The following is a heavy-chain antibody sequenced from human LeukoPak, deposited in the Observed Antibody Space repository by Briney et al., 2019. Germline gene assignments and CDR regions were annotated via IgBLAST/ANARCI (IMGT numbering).Heavy chain of an antibody. V-gene: IGHV3-48*03. D-gene: IGHD6-13*01. CDR3: ARGPYSSNWYVDY. J-gene: IGHJ4*02. CDR1: GFTLSSYE. Sequence: GGSLRLPCAASGFTLSSYEMNWARLAPGKGLEWISYISRIGNSIYYADSVKGRFTISRDSAKNSLYLQMNSLRAEDTAVYYCARGPYSSNWYVDYWGQGTLVTVAS. CDR2: ISRIGNSI.